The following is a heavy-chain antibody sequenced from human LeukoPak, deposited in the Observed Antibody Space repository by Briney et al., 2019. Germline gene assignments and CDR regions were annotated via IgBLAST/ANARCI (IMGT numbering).Heavy chain of an antibody. CDR2: ISSSSSYI. CDR1: GFTFSSYS. D-gene: IGHD3-22*01. V-gene: IGHV3-21*01. J-gene: IGHJ4*02. CDR3: ARDYKSGLLQGARGNYFDY. Sequence: GGSLRLSCAASGFTFSSYSMNWVRQAPGKGLEWVSSISSSSSYIYYADSVKGRFTISRDNAKNSLYLQMNSLRAEDTAVYYGARDYKSGLLQGARGNYFDYWGQGTLVTVSS.